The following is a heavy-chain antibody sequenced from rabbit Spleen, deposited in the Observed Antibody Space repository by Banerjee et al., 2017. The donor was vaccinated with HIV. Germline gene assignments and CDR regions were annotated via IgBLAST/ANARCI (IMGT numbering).Heavy chain of an antibody. D-gene: IGHD1-1*01. J-gene: IGHJ4*01. CDR1: GVSFSSNHY. V-gene: IGHV1S40*01. CDR3: ARDLVGVIGWNFYL. Sequence: QSLEESGGDLVKPEGSLTLTCTASGVSFSSNHYMCWVRQAPGKGLEWIACIEGGSSAFSYFASWAKGRFTISRTSSTTVTLRMTSLTAADTATYFCARDLVGVIGWNFYLWGPGTLVTVS. CDR2: IEGGSSAFS.